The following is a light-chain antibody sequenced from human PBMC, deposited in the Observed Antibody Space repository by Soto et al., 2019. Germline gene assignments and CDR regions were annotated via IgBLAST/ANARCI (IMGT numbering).Light chain of an antibody. CDR1: SSDVGGYNY. Sequence: QSALTQPASVSVSPGQSITISCTGTSSDVGGYNYVSWYQQHPGKAPKLMIYDVSNRPSGVSNRFSGSKSGNTASLTISGLQAEDEADYYCSSYTSSSTNYVFGTGTKVTVL. CDR2: DVS. CDR3: SSYTSSSTNYV. V-gene: IGLV2-14*01. J-gene: IGLJ1*01.